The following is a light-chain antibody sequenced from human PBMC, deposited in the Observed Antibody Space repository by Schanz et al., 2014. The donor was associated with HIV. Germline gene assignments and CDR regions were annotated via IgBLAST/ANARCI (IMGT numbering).Light chain of an antibody. CDR2: RNN. V-gene: IGLV1-47*01. CDR3: QSHDNNLSGSGV. CDR1: SSNIGSNY. Sequence: QSVLTQPPSASGTPGQRVTISCSGSSSNIGSNYVYWYQQLPGTAPKLLIYRNNQRPSGVPDRFSGSKSGTSASLAISGLQAEDEADYYCQSHDNNLSGSGVFGGGTKLTVL. J-gene: IGLJ2*01.